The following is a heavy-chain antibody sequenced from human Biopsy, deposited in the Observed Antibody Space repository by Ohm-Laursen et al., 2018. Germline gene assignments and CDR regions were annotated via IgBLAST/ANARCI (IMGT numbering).Heavy chain of an antibody. D-gene: IGHD3-22*01. CDR3: ARDYDTSGYYYVS. CDR2: ISYRGTT. Sequence: SETLSLTCAVSGGSIRSNGFYWGWIRQPPGKGLEWIGSISYRGTTSYNPSLKSRVAISEDTSKNQFSLKLNSVTAADTAVYYCARDYDTSGYYYVSWGQGTLVTVSS. CDR1: GGSIRSNGFY. V-gene: IGHV4-39*01. J-gene: IGHJ5*02.